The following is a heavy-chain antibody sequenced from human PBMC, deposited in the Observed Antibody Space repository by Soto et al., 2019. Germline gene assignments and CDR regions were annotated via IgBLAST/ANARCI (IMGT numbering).Heavy chain of an antibody. CDR1: GFTFSSYA. D-gene: IGHD3-3*01. J-gene: IGHJ4*02. CDR3: AKARYYDLWSGYSEYVYYFDY. V-gene: IGHV3-23*01. CDR2: VSGSGGST. Sequence: GSLSLCWAAAGFTFSSYAMSWVGQAPAKGLEWVSAVSGSGGSTYYADSVTGRFTISRDNSKNTLYLQMKSLRDDDTAVYYGAKARYYDLWSGYSEYVYYFDYWGQGTLVTVSS.